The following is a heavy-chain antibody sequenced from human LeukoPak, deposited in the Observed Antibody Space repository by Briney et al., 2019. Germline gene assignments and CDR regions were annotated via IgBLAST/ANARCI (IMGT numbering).Heavy chain of an antibody. Sequence: GGSLRLSCAASGFTVSSNYMSWVRQAPGMGLEWVSVIYSGGSTYYADSVKGRFTVSRDNAKNSLYLQMNSLRAEDTALYYCAGTDRGSNRGGFDSWGKETRSP. J-gene: IGHJ5*01. CDR2: IYSGGST. CDR1: GFTVSSNY. D-gene: IGHD3-16*01. V-gene: IGHV3-66*01. CDR3: AGTDRGSNRGGFDS.